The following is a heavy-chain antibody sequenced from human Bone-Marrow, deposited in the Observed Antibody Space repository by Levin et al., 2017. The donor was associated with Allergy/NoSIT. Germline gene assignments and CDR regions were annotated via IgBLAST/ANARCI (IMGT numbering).Heavy chain of an antibody. CDR2: IAFDGSIS. V-gene: IGHV3-30*18. CDR1: GFSFSSHG. Sequence: LSLTCAASGFSFSSHGMHWVRQPPGKGLEWVAVIAFDGSISYYTDSVKGRFTISRDNSRNTLYLQMNSLRAEDTAVYFCGKDYDSSGYYITADYWGQGTLVTVSS. D-gene: IGHD3-22*01. CDR3: GKDYDSSGYYITADY. J-gene: IGHJ4*02.